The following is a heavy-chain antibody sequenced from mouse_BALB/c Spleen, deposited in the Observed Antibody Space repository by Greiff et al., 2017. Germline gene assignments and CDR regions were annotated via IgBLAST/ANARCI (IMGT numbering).Heavy chain of an antibody. CDR1: GFTFSSYT. CDR2: ISSGGSYT. Sequence: EVQRVESGGGLVKPGGSLKLSCAASGFTFSSYTMSWVRQTPEKRLEWVATISSGGSYTYYPDSVKGRFTISRDNAKNTLYLQMSSLKSEDTAMYYCTRDQGYYFDYWGQGTTLTVSS. J-gene: IGHJ2*01. CDR3: TRDQGYYFDY. V-gene: IGHV5-6-4*01. D-gene: IGHD3-3*01.